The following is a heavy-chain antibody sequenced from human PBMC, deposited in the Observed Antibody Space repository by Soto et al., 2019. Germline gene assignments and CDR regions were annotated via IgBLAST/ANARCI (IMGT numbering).Heavy chain of an antibody. CDR1: GFTISNYR. J-gene: IGHJ6*02. V-gene: IGHV3-30-3*01. CDR3: ATTRVGPCSSSICFSGIFDGMDV. Sequence: GGSLRLSCAAFGFTISNYRMHWVRQAPGKGLEWMADISYDGTITYYADSVKGRFTISRDNSKNTLYLQMNSLRTEDTAVYYCATTRVGPCSSSICFSGIFDGMDVWGQGTTVTVSS. D-gene: IGHD2-2*01. CDR2: ISYDGTIT.